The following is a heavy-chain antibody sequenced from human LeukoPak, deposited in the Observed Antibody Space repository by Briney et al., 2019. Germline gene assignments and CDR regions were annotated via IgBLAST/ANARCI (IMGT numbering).Heavy chain of an antibody. D-gene: IGHD3-22*01. Sequence: GGSLRLSCVGSGFSLNEYGIHWVRQAPGKGLEWVAVVSYDGGHKYYADSVKGRFTISRDTSSDTVSLQMNGLRVEDTAVYYCARDRINMMVLGHDSGLDFWGQGTLVTVSS. V-gene: IGHV3-30*03. CDR3: ARDRINMMVLGHDSGLDF. CDR2: VSYDGGHK. J-gene: IGHJ4*02. CDR1: GFSLNEYG.